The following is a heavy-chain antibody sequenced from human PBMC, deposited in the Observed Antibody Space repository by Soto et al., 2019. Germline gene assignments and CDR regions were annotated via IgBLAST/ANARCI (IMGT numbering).Heavy chain of an antibody. CDR1: GGTFSSYA. D-gene: IGHD3-10*01. CDR2: IIPIFGTA. CDR3: ASSLDYGSGSYPTSMYNWFDP. Sequence: VKVSCKASGGTFSSYAISWVRQAPGQGLEWMGGIIPIFGTANYAQKFQGRVTITADKSTSTAYMELSSLRSEDTAVYYCASSLDYGSGSYPTSMYNWFDPWGQGTLVTVSS. J-gene: IGHJ5*02. V-gene: IGHV1-69*13.